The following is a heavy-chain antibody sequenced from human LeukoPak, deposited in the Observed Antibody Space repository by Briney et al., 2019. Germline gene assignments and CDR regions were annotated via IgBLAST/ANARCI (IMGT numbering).Heavy chain of an antibody. CDR1: GFTFSSYG. D-gene: IGHD1-20*01. V-gene: IGHV3-33*01. J-gene: IGHJ6*02. CDR3: ATLRYNWNPYGMDV. CDR2: ISYDGSNK. Sequence: PGGSLILSCAASGFTFSSYGMHWVRQAPGKGLEWVAVISYDGSNKYYADSVKGRFTTSRDNSKNTLYLQVNSLRAEDTAVYYCATLRYNWNPYGMDVWGQGTTVTVSS.